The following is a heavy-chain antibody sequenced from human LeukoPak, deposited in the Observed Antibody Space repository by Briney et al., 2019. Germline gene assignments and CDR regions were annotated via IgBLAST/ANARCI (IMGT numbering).Heavy chain of an antibody. CDR1: GFTFSSYG. CDR3: GKEGYSRGYFSYYYMDV. CDR2: ISGSGGST. J-gene: IGHJ6*03. V-gene: IGHV3-23*01. D-gene: IGHD6-13*01. Sequence: PGGSLRLSCAASGFTFSSYGMSWVPQAPGQGMEWVSAISGSGGSTYYADSVQGRLTISRDNSKNTLYVQMNSLRAEDTAVYYCGKEGYSRGYFSYYYMDVWGKGTTLTVSS.